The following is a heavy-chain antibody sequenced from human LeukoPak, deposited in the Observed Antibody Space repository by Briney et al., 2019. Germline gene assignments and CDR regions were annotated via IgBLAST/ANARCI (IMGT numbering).Heavy chain of an antibody. Sequence: GASVKVSCKASGYTFTSYDINWVRQAPGQGLEWMGWMNPNSGNTGYAQKFQGRVTMTRNTSISTAYMELSSLRSEDTAVYYCARVTASGEYYYYYMDVWGKGTTVTVSS. CDR1: GYTFTSYD. D-gene: IGHD7-27*01. CDR3: ARVTASGEYYYYYMDV. V-gene: IGHV1-8*01. J-gene: IGHJ6*03. CDR2: MNPNSGNT.